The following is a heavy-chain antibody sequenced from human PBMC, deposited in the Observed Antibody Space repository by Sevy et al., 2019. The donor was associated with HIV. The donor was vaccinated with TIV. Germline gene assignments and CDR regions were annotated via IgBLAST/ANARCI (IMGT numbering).Heavy chain of an antibody. CDR3: TTDHRRDGIVVVPFEY. CDR2: IRSKAGGGTT. D-gene: IGHD2-15*01. V-gene: IGHV3-15*01. J-gene: IGHJ4*02. Sequence: GGSLRLSCAASGFSFSNAWMSWVRQSPGKGLEWVGRIRSKAGGGTTDYATIVKGKFTISRDDSRDILYPQLNSLETEDTAVYYCTTDHRRDGIVVVPFEYWGQGTLVTVSS. CDR1: GFSFSNAW.